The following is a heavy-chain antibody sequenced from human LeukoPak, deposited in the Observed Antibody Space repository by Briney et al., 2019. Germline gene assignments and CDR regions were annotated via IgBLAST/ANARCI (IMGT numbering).Heavy chain of an antibody. Sequence: SETLSLTCTVSGGSISSSSYYWGWIRQPPGKGLEWIGSIYYSGSTYYNPSLKSRVTISVDTSKNQFSLKLSSVTAADTAVYYCAREGNTGFDPWGQGTLVTVSS. J-gene: IGHJ5*02. V-gene: IGHV4-39*07. CDR3: AREGNTGFDP. D-gene: IGHD2-8*02. CDR1: GGSISSSSYY. CDR2: IYYSGST.